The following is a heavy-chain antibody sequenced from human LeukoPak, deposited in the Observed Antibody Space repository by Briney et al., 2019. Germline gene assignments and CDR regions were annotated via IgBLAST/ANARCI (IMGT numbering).Heavy chain of an antibody. CDR1: GGSFSGYY. V-gene: IGHV4-34*01. Sequence: PSETLSLTCAVYGGSFSGYYWSWIRQPPGKGLEWIGEINHSGSTNYNPSLKSRVTISVDTSKNQFSLKLSSVTAADTAVYYCARRSLIAAAGTIDYWGQGTLVTVSS. CDR3: ARRSLIAAAGTIDY. J-gene: IGHJ4*02. CDR2: INHSGST. D-gene: IGHD6-13*01.